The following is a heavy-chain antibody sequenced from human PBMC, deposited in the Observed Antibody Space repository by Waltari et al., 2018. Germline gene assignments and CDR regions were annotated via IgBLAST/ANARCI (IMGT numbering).Heavy chain of an antibody. V-gene: IGHV4-34*01. CDR1: GGSFSGYY. Sequence: QVQLQQWGAGLLKPSETLSLTCAVYGGSFSGYYWSWIRQPPGKGLEWIGEINHSGSTNHNPSLKSRVTISVDPAKNQFSLKLSSVTAADTAVYYCARVCPPQRRDDIVVVVAYFDYWGQGTLVTVSS. D-gene: IGHD2-15*01. CDR2: INHSGST. CDR3: ARVCPPQRRDDIVVVVAYFDY. J-gene: IGHJ4*02.